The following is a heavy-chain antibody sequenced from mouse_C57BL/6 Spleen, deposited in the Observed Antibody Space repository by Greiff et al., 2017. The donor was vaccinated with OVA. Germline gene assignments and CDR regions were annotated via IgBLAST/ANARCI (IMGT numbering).Heavy chain of an antibody. Sequence: EVHLVESGPGLVKPSQSLSLTCSVTGYSITSGYYWNWIRQFPGNKLEWMGYISYDGSNNYNPSLKNRIPITRDTSKNQFFLKLNSVTTEDTATYYCARDLYGSPYYCDYWGQGTTLTVSS. CDR3: ARDLYGSPYYCDY. V-gene: IGHV3-6*01. CDR2: ISYDGSN. CDR1: GYSITSGYY. D-gene: IGHD1-1*01. J-gene: IGHJ2*01.